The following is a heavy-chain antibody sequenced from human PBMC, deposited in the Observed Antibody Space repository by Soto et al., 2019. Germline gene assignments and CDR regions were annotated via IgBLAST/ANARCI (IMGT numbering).Heavy chain of an antibody. V-gene: IGHV3-49*04. CDR2: IRSKAYGGTT. CDR3: TRADYYDSRGAFDI. Sequence: PGGSLRLSCTASGFTFGDYAMSWVRQAPGKGLEWVGFIRSKAYGGTTEYAASVKGRFTISRDDSKSIAYLQMNSLKTEDTAVYYCTRADYYDSRGAFDIWGQGTMVTVS. D-gene: IGHD3-22*01. CDR1: GFTFGDYA. J-gene: IGHJ3*02.